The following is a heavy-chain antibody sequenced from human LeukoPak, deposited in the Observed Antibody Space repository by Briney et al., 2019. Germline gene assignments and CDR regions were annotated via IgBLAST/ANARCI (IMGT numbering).Heavy chain of an antibody. J-gene: IGHJ3*02. CDR1: GFSSSIFE. D-gene: IGHD1-1*01. CDR2: ITNSGSTT. Sequence: GGSLRLSCIVSGFSSSIFEMNWVRRAPGKGLEWVSYITNSGSTTDYADSVKGRFTISRDNAKNSLYLQMSSLRAEDTAVYYCVRGGGPSYKYNAFDIWGQGTMVTVSS. V-gene: IGHV3-48*03. CDR3: VRGGGPSYKYNAFDI.